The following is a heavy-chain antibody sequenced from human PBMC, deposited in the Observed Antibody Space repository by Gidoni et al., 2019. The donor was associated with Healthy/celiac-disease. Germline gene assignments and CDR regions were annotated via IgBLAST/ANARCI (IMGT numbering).Heavy chain of an antibody. CDR1: GYTFTSYG. CDR3: ARVPPRISRGGGDYYYYGMDV. D-gene: IGHD2-15*01. Sequence: QVQLVQSGAEVKKPGASVKVSCKASGYTFTSYGISWVRQAPGQGLEWMGWLSAYNGNTNHAQKLQGRVTMTTDTSTSTAYMGRRSLRPDDTAVYYCARVPPRISRGGGDYYYYGMDVWGQGTTVTVSS. J-gene: IGHJ6*02. CDR2: LSAYNGNT. V-gene: IGHV1-18*01.